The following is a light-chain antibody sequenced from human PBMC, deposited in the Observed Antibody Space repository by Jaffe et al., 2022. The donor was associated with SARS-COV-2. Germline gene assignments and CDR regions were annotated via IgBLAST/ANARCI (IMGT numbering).Light chain of an antibody. CDR2: GES. V-gene: IGKV1-39*01. Sequence: DIQMTQSPSSLSASVGDRITITCRASQMISRYLNWYQHKPGEAPKLLIYGESRLRPGVPSRFSGSGSGSVFTLTISNLQPEDFATYYCQQSYTTPSENTFGQGTKLEIK. J-gene: IGKJ2*01. CDR3: QQSYTTPSENT. CDR1: QMISRY.